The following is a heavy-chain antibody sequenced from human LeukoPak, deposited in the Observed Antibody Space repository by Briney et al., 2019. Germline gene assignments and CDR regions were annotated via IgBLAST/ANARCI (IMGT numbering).Heavy chain of an antibody. CDR1: GYTLTELS. Sequence: ASVKVSCKVSGYTLTELSMHWVRQATGQGLEWMGWMNPNSGITGYAQKFQGRVTMTRNTSISTAYMELSSLRSEDTAVYYCARDYGGKLDYWGHGTLVTVSS. D-gene: IGHD4-23*01. V-gene: IGHV1-8*01. CDR2: MNPNSGIT. J-gene: IGHJ4*01. CDR3: ARDYGGKLDY.